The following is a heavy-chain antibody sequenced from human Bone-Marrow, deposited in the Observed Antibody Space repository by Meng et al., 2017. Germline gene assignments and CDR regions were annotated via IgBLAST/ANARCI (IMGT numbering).Heavy chain of an antibody. CDR2: IWYDGSNK. Sequence: GGSLRLSCAASGFTSSSYGMHWVRQAPGKGLEWVAVIWYDGSNKYHADSVKGRFTISRDNSKNPLYMQMNSLRAEDTAVYYCARGHNCVGLRSFYYYYYGMDVWGQGTTVTVSS. V-gene: IGHV3-33*01. CDR1: GFTSSSYG. D-gene: IGHD3-10*02. J-gene: IGHJ6*02. CDR3: ARGHNCVGLRSFYYYYYGMDV.